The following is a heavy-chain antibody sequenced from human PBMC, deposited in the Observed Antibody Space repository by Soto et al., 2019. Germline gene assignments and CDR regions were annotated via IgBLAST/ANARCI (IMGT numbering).Heavy chain of an antibody. D-gene: IGHD5-12*01. V-gene: IGHV4-34*01. CDR3: ARSRGYEMDY. CDR1: GGSCVGYY. CDR2: INHSGST. Sequence: LVLLSLRTPVLGGSCVGYYWRWIRQPPGKGLEWIGEINHSGSTNYNPSLKSRVTISVDTSKNQFSLKLSSVTAADTAVYYCARSRGYEMDYWGQGTLVTVSS. J-gene: IGHJ4*02.